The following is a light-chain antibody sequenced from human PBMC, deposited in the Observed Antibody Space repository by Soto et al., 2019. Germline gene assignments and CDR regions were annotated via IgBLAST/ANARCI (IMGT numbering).Light chain of an antibody. CDR3: SSYTSSTTRV. J-gene: IGLJ2*01. CDR2: DVS. CDR1: SSDVGGYNY. V-gene: IGLV2-14*01. Sequence: QSALTQPASVSGSPGQSITISCTGTSSDVGGYNYVSWYQQHPGKAPKLIIYDVSNRPSGVSNRFSGSKSGNTASLTISGLQAEDEADYYCSSYTSSTTRVFGRGTKLTVL.